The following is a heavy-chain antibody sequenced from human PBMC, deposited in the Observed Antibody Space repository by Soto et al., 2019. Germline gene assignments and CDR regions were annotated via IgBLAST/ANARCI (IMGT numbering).Heavy chain of an antibody. V-gene: IGHV2-5*02. Sequence: QITLEESGPTLVKPTQTRTLTCTFSGFSLTRSGVGVGLIRQPPGKALEWLPLIYWDDDKYYSPSLRTLPTINNDTTKNPVILTMTYMYPVDTSTYYCALRRFGLRSPVDLGVFDLWGPGTLVTVA. CDR3: ALRRFGLRSPVDLGVFDL. CDR2: IYWDDDK. D-gene: IGHD3-16*01. CDR1: GFSLTRSGVG. J-gene: IGHJ4*02.